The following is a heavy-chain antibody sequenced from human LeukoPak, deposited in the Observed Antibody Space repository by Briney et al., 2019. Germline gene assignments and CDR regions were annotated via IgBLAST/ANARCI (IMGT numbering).Heavy chain of an antibody. V-gene: IGHV4-38-2*02. CDR3: ARESDSMVRGVIIG. Sequence: SETLSLTCTVSGYSISSGYYWGWIRQPPGKGLEWIGSIYHSGSTYYNPSLKSRVTISVDTSKNQFSLKLSSVTAADTAVYYCARESDSMVRGVIIGWGQGTLVTVSS. CDR1: GYSISSGYY. J-gene: IGHJ4*02. D-gene: IGHD3-10*01. CDR2: IYHSGST.